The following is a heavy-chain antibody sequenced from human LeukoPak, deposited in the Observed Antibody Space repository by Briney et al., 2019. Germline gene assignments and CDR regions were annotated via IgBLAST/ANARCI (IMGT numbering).Heavy chain of an antibody. CDR1: GDSISSYY. J-gene: IGHJ4*02. CDR3: ARGIHYFDY. V-gene: IGHV4-59*01. CDR2: IYYSGST. Sequence: SETLSLTCTVSGDSISSYYWSWIRQPPGKGLEWIGYIYYSGSTNYKPSLKSRVSISVDTSKNQFSLKLCSVTAADTAVYHCARGIHYFDYWGQGTLVTVSS.